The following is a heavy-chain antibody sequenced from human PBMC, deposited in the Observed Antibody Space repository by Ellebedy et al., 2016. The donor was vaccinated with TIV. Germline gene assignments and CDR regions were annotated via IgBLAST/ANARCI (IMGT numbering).Heavy chain of an antibody. D-gene: IGHD4-17*01. CDR3: AKDIYGDPYFDY. J-gene: IGHJ4*02. V-gene: IGHV3-23*01. CDR2: ISGSGGST. CDR1: GFTFSSYA. Sequence: GESLKISXAASGFTFSSYAMSWVRQAPGKGLEWVSAISGSGGSTYYADSVKGRFTISRDNSKNTLYLQMNSLRAEDTAVYYCAKDIYGDPYFDYWGQGTLVTVSS.